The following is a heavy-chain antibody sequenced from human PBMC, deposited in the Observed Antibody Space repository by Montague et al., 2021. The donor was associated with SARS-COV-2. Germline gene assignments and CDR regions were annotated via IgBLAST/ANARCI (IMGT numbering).Heavy chain of an antibody. Sequence: SETLSLTCTVSGGSISSSSYYWGWIRQPPGNVLEWIGSIYYSGSTYYNPSLKSRVTISVDTSKNQFSLKLSSVTAADTAVYYCASPTYYYESSGSDAFDIWGQGTMVTVSS. V-gene: IGHV4-39*01. J-gene: IGHJ3*02. D-gene: IGHD3-22*01. CDR2: IYYSGST. CDR3: ASPTYYYESSGSDAFDI. CDR1: GGSISSSSYY.